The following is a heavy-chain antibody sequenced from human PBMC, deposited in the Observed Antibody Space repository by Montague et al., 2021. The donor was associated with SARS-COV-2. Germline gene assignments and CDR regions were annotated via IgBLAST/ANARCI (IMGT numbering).Heavy chain of an antibody. CDR3: ARDGEVVGNWFDP. V-gene: IGHV4-39*07. J-gene: IGHJ5*02. D-gene: IGHD2-2*01. CDR1: GGSISSSSYY. CDR2: IYYSGST. Sequence: SETLSLTCTVSGGSISSSSYYWGWIRQPPGKGLEWIGSIYYSGSTYYNPSLKSRVTISVDTSKNQFSLKLSSVTAADMAVYYCARDGEVVGNWFDPWGQGTLVTVSS.